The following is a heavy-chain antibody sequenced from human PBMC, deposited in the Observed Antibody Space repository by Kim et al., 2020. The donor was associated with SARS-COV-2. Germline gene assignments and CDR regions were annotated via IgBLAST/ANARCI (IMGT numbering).Heavy chain of an antibody. J-gene: IGHJ4*02. CDR1: GVTFSNYW. CDR3: AREFAGSGNF. CDR2: IKHDGSEQ. Sequence: GGSLRLSCAGSGVTFSNYWMDWVRQAPGRGLEWVANIKHDGSEQNYVDSVRGRFTISRDNAKNSVYLQVNSLRVEDTALYYCAREFAGSGNFWGQGTLVT. V-gene: IGHV3-7*01. D-gene: IGHD1-26*01.